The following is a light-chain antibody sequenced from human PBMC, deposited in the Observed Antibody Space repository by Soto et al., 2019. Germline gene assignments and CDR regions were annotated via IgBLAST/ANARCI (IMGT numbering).Light chain of an antibody. Sequence: EIVLTQSPGTLSLSPGERATLSCRASQSVSNNYLAWYQQKPGQAPRPLIFGASSRATGIPDRFSGSGSGTDFSLTISSLEPEDFAVYYCQQYGSSLSTFGGGTKVEIK. CDR1: QSVSNNY. V-gene: IGKV3-20*01. J-gene: IGKJ4*01. CDR2: GAS. CDR3: QQYGSSLST.